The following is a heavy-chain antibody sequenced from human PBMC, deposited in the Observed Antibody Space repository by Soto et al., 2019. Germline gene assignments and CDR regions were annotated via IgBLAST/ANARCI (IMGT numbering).Heavy chain of an antibody. D-gene: IGHD1-1*01. CDR1: VFTFSSYA. Sequence: VGSLRLSCASSVFTFSSYAMSCVRRSPGKGLEWVSAISGSGGSTYCTDSVKGRFTISRDNSKNTLYLQMNSLRAEDTAVYYCATDPTKMEVYFEYWGQGTLVIVSS. CDR2: ISGSGGST. V-gene: IGHV3-23*01. CDR3: ATDPTKMEVYFEY. J-gene: IGHJ4*02.